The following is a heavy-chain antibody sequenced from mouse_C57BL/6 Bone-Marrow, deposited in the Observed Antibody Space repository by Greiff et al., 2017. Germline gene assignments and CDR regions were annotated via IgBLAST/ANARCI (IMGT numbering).Heavy chain of an antibody. D-gene: IGHD2-2*01. CDR3: ARGGYYWYFDV. Sequence: VQLQQSGPVLVKPGASVTMSCKASGYTFTDYYMNWVKQSHGKSLEWIGVINPYNGGTSYNQKFKGKATLTVDKSSSTAYMELNSLTSEDSAVYYCARGGYYWYFDVWGTGTTVTVSS. J-gene: IGHJ1*03. CDR1: GYTFTDYY. CDR2: INPYNGGT. V-gene: IGHV1-19*01.